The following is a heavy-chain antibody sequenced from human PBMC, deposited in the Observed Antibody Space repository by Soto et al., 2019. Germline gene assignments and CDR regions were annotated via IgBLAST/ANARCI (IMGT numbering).Heavy chain of an antibody. J-gene: IGHJ3*02. V-gene: IGHV3-9*01. D-gene: IGHD6-19*01. CDR3: ANSRSSGWDDAFDI. Sequence: GGSLRLSCAASGFTFDDYAMHWVRQAPGKGLEWVSGISWNSGSIGYADSVKGRFTISRDNAKNSLYLQMNSLRAEDTALYYCANSRSSGWDDAFDIWGQGTMVTVSS. CDR2: ISWNSGSI. CDR1: GFTFDDYA.